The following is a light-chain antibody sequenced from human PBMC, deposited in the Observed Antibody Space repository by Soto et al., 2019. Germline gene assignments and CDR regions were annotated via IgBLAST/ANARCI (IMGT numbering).Light chain of an antibody. J-gene: IGKJ1*01. CDR2: AAS. Sequence: DIQMTQSPSSLSASVGDRVTITCRVSQDIAIYLAWYQQKPGEAPKLLIYAASTLYGGVPSRFSGSGSGTDFALTITSLQAEDFATYYCQQYNSFSPWTFGQGTKVDIK. CDR3: QQYNSFSPWT. V-gene: IGKV1-9*01. CDR1: QDIAIY.